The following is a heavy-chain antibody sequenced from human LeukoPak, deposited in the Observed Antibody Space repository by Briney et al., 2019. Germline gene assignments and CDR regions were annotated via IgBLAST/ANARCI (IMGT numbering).Heavy chain of an antibody. CDR1: GYTFTTYD. CDR2: MSPNSDDT. V-gene: IGHV1-8*01. D-gene: IGHD6-13*01. J-gene: IGHJ6*02. Sequence: ASVKVSCKASGYTFTTYDINWVRQAPGQGLEWMGWMSPNSDDTGFAQKFQGRVTMTRNTSISTAYMELSSLRSEDTAVYYCARGRYSRYHGLDVWGQGTTVTVSS. CDR3: ARGRYSRYHGLDV.